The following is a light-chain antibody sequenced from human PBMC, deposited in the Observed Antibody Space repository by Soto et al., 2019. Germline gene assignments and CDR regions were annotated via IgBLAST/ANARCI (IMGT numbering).Light chain of an antibody. CDR1: RSNIGSNY. Sequence: QSVVTQPPSASGTPGQRVTISCSGSRSNIGSNYVYWYQQLPGTAPKLLIYRNNQRPSGVPDRFSGSKSGTSASLTISGLRSEDEADYFCSAWDDHLNGWLFGGGTKLTVL. J-gene: IGLJ3*02. V-gene: IGLV1-47*01. CDR2: RNN. CDR3: SAWDDHLNGWL.